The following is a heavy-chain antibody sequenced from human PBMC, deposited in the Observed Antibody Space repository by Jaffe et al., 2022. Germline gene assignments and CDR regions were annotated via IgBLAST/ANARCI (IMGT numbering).Heavy chain of an antibody. Sequence: QVQLVESGGGVVQPGGSLRLSCAASGFTFSSYGMHWVRQAPGKGLEWVAFIRYDGSNKYYADSVKGRFTISRDNSKNTLYLQMNSLRAEDTAVYYCAKVQMTTVTTRAWLDFDYWGQGTLVTVSS. V-gene: IGHV3-30*02. CDR1: GFTFSSYG. CDR2: IRYDGSNK. D-gene: IGHD4-4*01. CDR3: AKVQMTTVTTRAWLDFDY. J-gene: IGHJ4*02.